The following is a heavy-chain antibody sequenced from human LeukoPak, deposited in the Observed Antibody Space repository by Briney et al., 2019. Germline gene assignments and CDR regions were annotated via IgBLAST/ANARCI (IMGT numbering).Heavy chain of an antibody. CDR3: ARDPEYSSSWSTFDY. D-gene: IGHD6-13*01. J-gene: IGHJ4*02. CDR2: ISSSGSTI. V-gene: IGHV3-11*01. CDR1: GFTFSDYY. Sequence: KPGGSLRLSCAASGFTFSDYYMSWIRQAPGKGLEWVSYISSSGSTIHYADSVKGRFTISRDNAKNSLYLQMNSLRAEDTAVYYCARDPEYSSSWSTFDYWGQGTLVTVSS.